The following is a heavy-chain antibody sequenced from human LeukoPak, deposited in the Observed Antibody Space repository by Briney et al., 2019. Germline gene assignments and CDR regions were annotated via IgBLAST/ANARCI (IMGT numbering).Heavy chain of an antibody. Sequence: GATVKVSCKPSGYTLTSYDINWVRQATGQGLEWMGWMNPNRGNTGYAQTSQGRVTMTRNTSRSTGYMELSSLRSENTAVYYCARGRGSSSWPLGYWGQGTLVTVSS. V-gene: IGHV1-8*01. CDR3: ARGRGSSSWPLGY. D-gene: IGHD6-13*01. CDR1: GYTLTSYD. CDR2: MNPNRGNT. J-gene: IGHJ4*02.